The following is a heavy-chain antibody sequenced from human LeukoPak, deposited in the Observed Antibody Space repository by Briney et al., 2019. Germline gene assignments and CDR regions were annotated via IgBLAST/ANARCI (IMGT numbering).Heavy chain of an antibody. CDR2: INHSGST. V-gene: IGHV4-34*01. D-gene: IGHD3-3*01. J-gene: IGHJ6*03. Sequence: PSETLSLTCAVYGGSFSGYYWSWIRQPPGKGLEWIGEINHSGSTNYNPSLKSRVTISVDTSKNQFSLKQSSVTAADTAVYYCARGFNFWSAESMDVWGKGATVTVSS. CDR3: ARGFNFWSAESMDV. CDR1: GGSFSGYY.